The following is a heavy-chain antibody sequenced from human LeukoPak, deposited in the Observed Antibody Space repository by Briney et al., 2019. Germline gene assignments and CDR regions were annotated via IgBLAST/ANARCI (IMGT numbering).Heavy chain of an antibody. Sequence: SATLSLTCGVSGGSVSSTNWWTWLRQPPGKGLEWIGEVHLDGRTNFNPSLKSRLTMSVDLSENHVSLKLTSVTAADTAVYYCAREGGFYRPLDYSGQGTLVTVSS. CDR2: VHLDGRT. J-gene: IGHJ4*02. D-gene: IGHD6-25*01. CDR3: AREGGFYRPLDY. V-gene: IGHV4-4*02. CDR1: GGSVSSTNW.